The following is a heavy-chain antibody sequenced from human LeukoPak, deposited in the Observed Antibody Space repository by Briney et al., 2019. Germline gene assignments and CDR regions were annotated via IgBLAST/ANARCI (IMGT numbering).Heavy chain of an antibody. CDR2: IYTSGST. CDR3: ARRGSVWFDP. J-gene: IGHJ5*02. Sequence: SETLSLTCTVSGGSISSGPYYWSWIRQPAGKGLEWIGRIYTSGSTNYNPSLKSRVTISLDTSKNQFSLKLSSVTAADTAVYYCARRGSVWFDPWGQGTLVTVSS. D-gene: IGHD2-15*01. V-gene: IGHV4-61*02. CDR1: GGSISSGPYY.